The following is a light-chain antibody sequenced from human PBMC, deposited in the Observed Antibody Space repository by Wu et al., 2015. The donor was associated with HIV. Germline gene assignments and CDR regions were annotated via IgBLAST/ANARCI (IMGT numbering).Light chain of an antibody. Sequence: EIVLTQSPATLSLSPGERATLSCRASESVSACLAWYQQKRGQAPRLLIYDASNGATGIPARFSGSGSGTDFTLTISSLEPEDFAVYYCQQRSNWPPITFGQGTRLEIK. V-gene: IGKV3-11*01. CDR1: ESVSAC. CDR3: QQRSNWPPIT. J-gene: IGKJ5*01. CDR2: DAS.